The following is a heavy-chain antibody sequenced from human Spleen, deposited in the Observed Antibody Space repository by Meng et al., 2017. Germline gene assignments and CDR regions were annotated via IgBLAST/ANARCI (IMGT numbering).Heavy chain of an antibody. CDR3: ARVSYSGSSFFDY. Sequence: GGSLRLSCAASGFTVSHNYMSWVRQAPGKGLEWVASIKQDGSEKYFVDSVKGRFSISRDNAGNSLYLQMNSLRAEDTAVYYCARVSYSGSSFFDYWGQGTLVTVSS. V-gene: IGHV3-7*01. CDR2: IKQDGSEK. D-gene: IGHD1-26*01. J-gene: IGHJ4*02. CDR1: GFTVSHNY.